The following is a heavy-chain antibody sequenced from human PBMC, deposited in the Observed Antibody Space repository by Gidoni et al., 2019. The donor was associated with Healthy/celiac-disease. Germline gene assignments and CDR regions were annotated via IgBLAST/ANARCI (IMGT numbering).Heavy chain of an antibody. CDR1: GGSISSGGYY. D-gene: IGHD2-2*02. Sequence: QVQLQESGPGLVKPSQTLSPTCTVSGGSISSGGYYWSWIRQHPGQGLEWIGYNYYNGSTYYNPSLKSRVTISVDTAKNQFSLKLSSVTAADTAVYYCARAGELYCSSTSCYTFFDYWGQGTLVTVSS. J-gene: IGHJ4*02. CDR3: ARAGELYCSSTSCYTFFDY. CDR2: NYYNGST. V-gene: IGHV4-31*03.